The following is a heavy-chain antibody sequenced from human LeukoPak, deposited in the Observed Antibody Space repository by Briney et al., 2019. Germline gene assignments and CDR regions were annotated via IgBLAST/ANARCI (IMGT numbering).Heavy chain of an antibody. J-gene: IGHJ3*02. V-gene: IGHV1-2*02. CDR1: GYTFSGYY. CDR2: VNPNSGGT. Sequence: GASVKVSCKASGYTFSGYYMHWVRQAPGQGLEWMGWVNPNSGGTNYAQKFRDRVTMTRDTSISTAYMELSRLRSDDTAVYYCARSVGATTAFDIWGQGTMVTVSS. D-gene: IGHD1-26*01. CDR3: ARSVGATTAFDI.